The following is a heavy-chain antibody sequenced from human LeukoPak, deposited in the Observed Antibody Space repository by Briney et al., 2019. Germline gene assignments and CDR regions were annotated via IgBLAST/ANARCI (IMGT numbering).Heavy chain of an antibody. D-gene: IGHD1-26*01. V-gene: IGHV3-21*01. CDR2: MSGIGGFV. Sequence: GGSLRLSCAASGFTFSAYTMNWVRQAPGKGLEWVSSMSGIGGFVHYADSVKGRFTISRDNAKSSLYLQMNSLRAEDTAVYYCTRGGSYPFDYWGQGTLVTVSS. J-gene: IGHJ4*02. CDR1: GFTFSAYT. CDR3: TRGGSYPFDY.